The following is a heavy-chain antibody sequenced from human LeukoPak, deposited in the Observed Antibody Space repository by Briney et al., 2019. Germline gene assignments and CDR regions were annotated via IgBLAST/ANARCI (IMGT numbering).Heavy chain of an antibody. J-gene: IGHJ4*02. CDR1: GYTFTGYY. CDR3: ARDSGYYYDSSGYYRKGPFDY. D-gene: IGHD3-22*01. CDR2: INPNSGGT. V-gene: IGHV1-2*02. Sequence: GASVTVSYKASGYTFTGYYMHWVRQAPGQGLEWMGWINPNSGGTNYAQKFQGRVTMTRDTSISTAYMELSRLRSDDTAVYYCARDSGYYYDSSGYYRKGPFDYWGQGTLVTVSS.